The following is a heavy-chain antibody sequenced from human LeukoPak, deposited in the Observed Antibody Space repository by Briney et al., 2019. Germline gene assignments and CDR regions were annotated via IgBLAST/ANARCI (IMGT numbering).Heavy chain of an antibody. D-gene: IGHD1-26*01. CDR1: GGTFSSYA. J-gene: IGHJ4*02. CDR2: IIPIFGTA. CDR3: ARGSIVGATGQIAY. V-gene: IGHV1-69*05. Sequence: GASVKVSCKASGGTFSSYAISWVRQAPGQGLEWMGGIIPIFGTANYAQKFQGRVTMTTDTSTSTAYMELRSLRSDDTAVYYCARGSIVGATGQIAYWGQGTLVTVSS.